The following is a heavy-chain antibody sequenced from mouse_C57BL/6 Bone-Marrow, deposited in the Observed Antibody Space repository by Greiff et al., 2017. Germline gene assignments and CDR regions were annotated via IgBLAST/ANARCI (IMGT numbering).Heavy chain of an antibody. CDR3: ARWHWYFDV. CDR2: IDPSDSET. Sequence: QVQLQQPGAELVRPGSSVKLSCKASGYTFTSYWMHWVKQRPIQGLEWIGNIDPSDSETHSNQKFKDKAPLTVDKSSSTAYMQLSSLTSEDSAVYYCARWHWYFDVWGTGTTVTVSS. V-gene: IGHV1-52*01. J-gene: IGHJ1*03. CDR1: GYTFTSYW.